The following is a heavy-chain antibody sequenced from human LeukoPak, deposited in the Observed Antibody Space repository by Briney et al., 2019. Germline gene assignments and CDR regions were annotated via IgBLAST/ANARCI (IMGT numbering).Heavy chain of an antibody. CDR3: ARGWGIAAALYYFDY. D-gene: IGHD6-13*01. V-gene: IGHV3-23*01. J-gene: IGHJ4*02. CDR1: RLTFSSYG. Sequence: GGSLRLSCAASRLTFSSYGMSWVRQAPGKGLEWVSAISGSGGSTYYADSVKGRFTISRDNSKNTLYLQMNSLRAEDTAVYYCARGWGIAAALYYFDYWGQGTLVTVSS. CDR2: ISGSGGST.